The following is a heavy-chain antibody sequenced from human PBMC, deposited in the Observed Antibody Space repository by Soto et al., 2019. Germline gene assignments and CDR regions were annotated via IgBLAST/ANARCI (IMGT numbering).Heavy chain of an antibody. D-gene: IGHD5-12*01. CDR2: ISGRDDTT. CDR3: EGSWT. V-gene: IGHV3-23*04. Sequence: GHLVESGGDLTQPGGSLRLSCAASGFSVRGYGMSWVRQAPGKALEWVSGISGRDDTTYYTDSVRGRFTISKDTSKNTLYLQMNSLRVEDTAVYYCEGSWTWGQGTMVTVSS. CDR1: GFSVRGYG. J-gene: IGHJ3*01.